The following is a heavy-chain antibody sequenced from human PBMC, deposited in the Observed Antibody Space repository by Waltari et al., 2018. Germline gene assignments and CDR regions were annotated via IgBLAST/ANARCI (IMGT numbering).Heavy chain of an antibody. Sequence: QVQLVESGGGVVQPGRSLRLSCAASGFTFSYYGMHWVRQAPGKGLEWVAVIWYDGSNKDYADSVKGRFTISRDNSKNTLYLQMNSLTAEDTAVYYCARHSSGYYSVAFDIWGQGTMVTVSS. CDR3: ARHSSGYYSVAFDI. CDR1: GFTFSYYG. CDR2: IWYDGSNK. J-gene: IGHJ3*02. V-gene: IGHV3-33*01. D-gene: IGHD3-22*01.